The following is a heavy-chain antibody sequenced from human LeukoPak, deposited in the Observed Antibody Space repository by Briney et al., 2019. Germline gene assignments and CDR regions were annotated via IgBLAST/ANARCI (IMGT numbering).Heavy chain of an antibody. CDR3: AREQDYYGSGSYYKGHYFDY. CDR1: GGSISSYY. D-gene: IGHD3-10*01. V-gene: IGHV4-4*07. J-gene: IGHJ4*02. CDR2: IYTSGST. Sequence: SETLSLTCTVSGGSISSYYWSWIRQPAGKGLEWIGRIYTSGSTNYNPSLKSRVTMSVDTSKNQFSLKLSSVTAADTAVYYCAREQDYYGSGSYYKGHYFDYWGQGTLVTVSS.